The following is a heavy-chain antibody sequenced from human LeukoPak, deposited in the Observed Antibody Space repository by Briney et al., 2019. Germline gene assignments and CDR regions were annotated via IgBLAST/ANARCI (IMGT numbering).Heavy chain of an antibody. J-gene: IGHJ4*02. CDR3: AKAVVPVISQHYFDY. CDR1: GFTFSSYW. V-gene: IGHV3-74*01. Sequence: GGSLRLSCAASGFTFSSYWMHWVRQGPGKGLVWVSRINSDGSSTSYADSVKGRFTISRDNAKNTLYLQMNSLRAEDTAVYYCAKAVVPVISQHYFDYWGQGTLVTVSS. CDR2: INSDGSST. D-gene: IGHD3-22*01.